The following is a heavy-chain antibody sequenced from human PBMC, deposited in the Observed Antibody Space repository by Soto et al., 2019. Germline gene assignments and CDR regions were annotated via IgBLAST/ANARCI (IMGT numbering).Heavy chain of an antibody. J-gene: IGHJ6*01. Sequence: ASVKVSCKVSGYTLTELSMHWVRQAPGKGLEWMGGFDPEDGETIYAQKFQGRVTMTEDTSTDTAYMELSSLRSEDTAVYYCARNDYVWGSYRRNYYYGMEVWGQGTTVIVSS. V-gene: IGHV1-24*01. D-gene: IGHD3-16*02. CDR3: ARNDYVWGSYRRNYYYGMEV. CDR2: FDPEDGET. CDR1: GYTLTELS.